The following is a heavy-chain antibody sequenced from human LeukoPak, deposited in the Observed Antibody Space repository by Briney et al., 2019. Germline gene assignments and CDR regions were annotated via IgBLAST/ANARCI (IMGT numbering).Heavy chain of an antibody. J-gene: IGHJ4*02. CDR1: GFTFSSYA. CDR2: ISGSGST. CDR3: ARGITAFGVPGATYYFDY. V-gene: IGHV3-23*01. D-gene: IGHD3-3*01. Sequence: GGSLRLSCAASGFTFSSYAMSWVRQAPGKGLEWVSVISGSGSTYYADSVRGRFTVSRDNSKHTMSLQMNTLRAEDTAVYYCARGITAFGVPGATYYFDYWGQGTLVTVSS.